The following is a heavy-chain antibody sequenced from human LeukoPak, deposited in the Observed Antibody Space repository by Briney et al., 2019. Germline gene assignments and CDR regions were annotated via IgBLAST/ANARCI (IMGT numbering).Heavy chain of an antibody. Sequence: PGGSLRLSCAVSGFTFSSYEMNWVRQAPGRGLEWVGRIKTKTDRGTADYAAPVKGGFTISRDDSKDTLYLQMNSLKSEDTAVYYCTTDPAVGYYFDYWGQGTLVTVSS. D-gene: IGHD1-26*01. CDR1: GFTFSSYE. CDR3: TTDPAVGYYFDY. CDR2: IKTKTDRGTA. J-gene: IGHJ4*02. V-gene: IGHV3-15*01.